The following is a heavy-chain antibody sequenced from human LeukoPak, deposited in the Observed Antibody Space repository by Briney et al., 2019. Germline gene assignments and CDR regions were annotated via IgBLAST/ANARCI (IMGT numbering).Heavy chain of an antibody. CDR1: GFTFDDYG. Sequence: GGSLRLSCAASGFTFDDYGMSWVRQAPGKGLEWVSGINWNGGSTGYADSVKGRFTISRDNAKNSLYLQMNSLRAEDTALYYCARVFNRASSGYYGYWGQGTLVTVPS. J-gene: IGHJ4*02. CDR2: INWNGGST. D-gene: IGHD3-22*01. V-gene: IGHV3-20*04. CDR3: ARVFNRASSGYYGY.